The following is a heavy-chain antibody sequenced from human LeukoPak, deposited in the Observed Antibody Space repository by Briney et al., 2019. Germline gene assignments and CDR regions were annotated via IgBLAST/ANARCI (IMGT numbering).Heavy chain of an antibody. CDR1: GFTFSSYA. CDR2: IWYDGSNK. J-gene: IGHJ4*02. Sequence: GGSLRLSCAASGFTFSSYAMSWVRQAPGKGLEWVAVIWYDGSNKYYADSVKGRFTISRDNSKNTLYLQMNSLRAEDTAVYYCARELYDSSGGYFDYWGQGTLVTVSS. CDR3: ARELYDSSGGYFDY. V-gene: IGHV3-33*08. D-gene: IGHD3-22*01.